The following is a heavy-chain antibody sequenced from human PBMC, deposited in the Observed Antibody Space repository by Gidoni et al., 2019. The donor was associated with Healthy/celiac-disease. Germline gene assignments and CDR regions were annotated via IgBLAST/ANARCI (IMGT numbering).Heavy chain of an antibody. V-gene: IGHV3-48*03. CDR1: GFTFSSYE. D-gene: IGHD5-12*01. Sequence: EVQLVESGGGMVQPGGSLRLSCPASGFTFSSYEMNWVRQAPGKGLEGVSYISSSGSTIYYADSVKGRFTISRDNAKNSLYLQMNSLRAEDTAVYYCARDGPLATVATPLGWGQGTLVTVSS. CDR2: ISSSGSTI. CDR3: ARDGPLATVATPLG. J-gene: IGHJ4*02.